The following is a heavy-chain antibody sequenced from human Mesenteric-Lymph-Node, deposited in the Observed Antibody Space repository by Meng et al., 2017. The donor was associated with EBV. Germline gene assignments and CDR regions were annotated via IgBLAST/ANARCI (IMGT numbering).Heavy chain of an antibody. CDR3: ARADSSGPWHFDY. CDR2: IYHNGNT. CDR1: SGSISSSNW. V-gene: IGHV4-4*02. D-gene: IGHD3-22*01. J-gene: IGHJ4*02. Sequence: VRLPEAGPGLWKPSGTLSLTCAVSSGSISSSNWWSWVRQPPGKGLEWIGEIYHNGNTNYNPSLKRRVTISVDKSKNQFSLKLNSVTAADTAVYYCARADSSGPWHFDYWGQGTLVTVSS.